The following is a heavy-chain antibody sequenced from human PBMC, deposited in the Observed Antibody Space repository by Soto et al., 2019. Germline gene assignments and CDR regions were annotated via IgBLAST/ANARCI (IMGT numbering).Heavy chain of an antibody. V-gene: IGHV4-39*01. D-gene: IGHD2-21*02. CDR3: ASTYCGGDCYSPYYYYGMDV. J-gene: IGHJ6*02. CDR2: IYYSGST. CDR1: GGSISSSSYY. Sequence: SETLSLTCTVSGGSISSSSYYWGWIRQPPGKGLEWIGSIYYSGSTYYNPSLKSRVTISVDTSKNQFSLKLSSVTAADTAVYYCASTYCGGDCYSPYYYYGMDVWGQGTTVTVSS.